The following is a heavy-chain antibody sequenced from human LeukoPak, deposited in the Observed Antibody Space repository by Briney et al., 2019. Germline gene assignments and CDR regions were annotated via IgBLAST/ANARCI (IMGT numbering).Heavy chain of an antibody. V-gene: IGHV4-39*01. CDR2: IYYSGST. J-gene: IGHJ4*02. Sequence: SETLSLTCTVSGGSISSSSYYWGWIRQPPGKGLEWIGSIYYSGSTYYNPSLKSRVTIYVDTSKNQFSLKLSSVTAADTAVYYCARLEGSSYYWGQGTLVTVSS. CDR3: ARLEGSSYY. CDR1: GGSISSSSYY. D-gene: IGHD2-15*01.